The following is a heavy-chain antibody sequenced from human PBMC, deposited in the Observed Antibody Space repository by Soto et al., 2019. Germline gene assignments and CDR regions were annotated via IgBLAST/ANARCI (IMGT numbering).Heavy chain of an antibody. V-gene: IGHV4-59*01. Sequence: PSETLSLTCTVSGGSISSYYWSWIRQPPGKGLEWIGYIYYSGSTNYNPSLKSRVTISVDTSKNQFSLKLSSVTAADTAVYYCARENERWSGYLTFDYWGQGTLVTVSS. CDR3: ARENERWSGYLTFDY. J-gene: IGHJ4*02. CDR1: GGSISSYY. D-gene: IGHD3-3*01. CDR2: IYYSGST.